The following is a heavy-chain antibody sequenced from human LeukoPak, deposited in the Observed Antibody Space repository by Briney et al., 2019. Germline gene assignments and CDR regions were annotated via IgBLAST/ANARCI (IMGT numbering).Heavy chain of an antibody. CDR2: IYYSGST. Sequence: SETLSLTCTVSGGSISSSSYYWGWIRQPPGKGLEWIGSIYYSGSTYYNPSLKSRVTISVDTSKNQFPLKLSSVTAADTAVYYCARVSGYSSSRVTNWGQGTLVTVSS. CDR1: GGSISSSSYY. CDR3: ARVSGYSSSRVTN. D-gene: IGHD6-13*01. J-gene: IGHJ4*02. V-gene: IGHV4-39*06.